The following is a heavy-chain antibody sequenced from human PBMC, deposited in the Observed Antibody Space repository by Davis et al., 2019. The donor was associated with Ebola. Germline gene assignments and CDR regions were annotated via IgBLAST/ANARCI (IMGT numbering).Heavy chain of an antibody. Sequence: MPSETLSLTCTVSSGSISSSSYYWGWIRQPPGKGLEWIGYIYHSGSAYYNPSLKSRVTMSVDTSNNQFSLKLSSVTAADTAVYYCARDSSLWLLDYWGQGTLVTVPS. CDR3: ARDSSLWLLDY. D-gene: IGHD5-24*01. CDR1: SGSISSSSYY. CDR2: IYHSGSA. V-gene: IGHV4-39*07. J-gene: IGHJ4*02.